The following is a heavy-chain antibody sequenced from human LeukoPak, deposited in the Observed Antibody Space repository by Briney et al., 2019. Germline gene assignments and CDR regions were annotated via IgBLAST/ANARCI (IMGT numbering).Heavy chain of an antibody. V-gene: IGHV3-20*04. CDR1: GCTFDDYV. CDR3: ARGRHTFIAVDYFDY. D-gene: IGHD6-19*01. J-gene: IGHJ4*02. CDR2: INWNGGST. Sequence: AWGTLTLSCAASGCTFDDYVMSWVRNVPAPGLELVSGINWNGGSTGYADSVKGRFTISRDNAKNSLYLQMNSLRAEDSALYYCARGRHTFIAVDYFDYWGQGTLVTVSS.